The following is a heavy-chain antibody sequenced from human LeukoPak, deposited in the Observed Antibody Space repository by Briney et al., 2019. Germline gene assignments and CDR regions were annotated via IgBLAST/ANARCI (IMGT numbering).Heavy chain of an antibody. D-gene: IGHD3-16*01. CDR1: GGSFSGYY. CDR3: ARGRLGGGHYYGMDV. CDR2: ISHSGST. Sequence: SETLSLTCAVYGGSFSGYYWSWIRQPPGKGLEWIGEISHSGSTNYNPSLKSRVTISVDTSKIQFSLKLSSVTAADTAVYYCARGRLGGGHYYGMDVWGQGTTVTVSS. V-gene: IGHV4-34*01. J-gene: IGHJ6*02.